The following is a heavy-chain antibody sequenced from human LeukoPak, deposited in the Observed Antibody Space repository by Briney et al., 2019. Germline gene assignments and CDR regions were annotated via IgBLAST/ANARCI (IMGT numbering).Heavy chain of an antibody. CDR3: AKDISTGYGLAPDAFDI. CDR1: GFTFSSYE. J-gene: IGHJ3*02. Sequence: GGSLRLSCAASGFTFSSYEMNWVRQAPGKGLEWVSYISSSGSTIYYADSVKGRFTISRDNAKNSLYLQMNSLRAEDTALYYCAKDISTGYGLAPDAFDIWGQGTMVTVSS. V-gene: IGHV3-48*03. CDR2: ISSSGSTI. D-gene: IGHD5-18*01.